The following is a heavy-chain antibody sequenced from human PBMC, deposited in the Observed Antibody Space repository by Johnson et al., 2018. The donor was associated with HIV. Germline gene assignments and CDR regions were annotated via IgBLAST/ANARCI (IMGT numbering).Heavy chain of an antibody. CDR2: ISSSGSTK. J-gene: IGHJ3*02. CDR3: VTLVVAPPFDI. V-gene: IGHV3-48*03. D-gene: IGHD2-15*01. CDR1: GFTVSSNE. Sequence: VQLVESRGVLVQPGGSLRLSCAASGFTVSSNEMSWVRQAPGKGLEWVSYISSSGSTKYYADSVKGRFTISRDNAKNSLYLQMNSLRAEDTAVYYCVTLVVAPPFDIWGQGTMVTVSS.